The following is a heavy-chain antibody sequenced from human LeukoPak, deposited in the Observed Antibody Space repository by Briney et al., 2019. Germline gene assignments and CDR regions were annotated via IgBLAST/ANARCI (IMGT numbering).Heavy chain of an antibody. CDR1: GYTFTSYD. Sequence: ASVKVSCKASGYTFTSYDINWVRQATGQGLEWMGWMNPNSGNTGYAQKFQGRVTINVDKSTSTVYMEVSSLRSEDTAVYYCAKLIDYYNPNLQHYYYMDVWGQGTTVTVSS. CDR3: AKLIDYYNPNLQHYYYMDV. CDR2: MNPNSGNT. D-gene: IGHD3-10*01. J-gene: IGHJ6*03. V-gene: IGHV1-8*01.